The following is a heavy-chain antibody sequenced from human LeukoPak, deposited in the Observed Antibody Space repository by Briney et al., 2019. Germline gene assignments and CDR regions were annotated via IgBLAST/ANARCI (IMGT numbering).Heavy chain of an antibody. J-gene: IGHJ4*02. CDR3: ARDRGGGSWELLSQGLDY. D-gene: IGHD1-26*01. V-gene: IGHV1-18*01. CDR1: GYSFTSYG. Sequence: GESLKISCKGSGYSFTSYGISWVRQAPGQGLEWMGWISAYNGNTNYAQKLQGRVTMTTDTSTSTAYMELRSLRSDDTAVYYCARDRGGGSWELLSQGLDYWGQGTLVTVSS. CDR2: ISAYNGNT.